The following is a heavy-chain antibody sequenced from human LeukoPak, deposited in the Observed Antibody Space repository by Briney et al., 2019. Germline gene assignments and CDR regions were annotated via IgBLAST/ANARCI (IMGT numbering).Heavy chain of an antibody. Sequence: SETLSLTCTVSGGSISSYYWSWIRQPPGKGLEWIGYIYYSGSTNYNPSLKSRVTISVDTSKNQFSLKLSSVTAADTAVYYCARDRSGYYDFWSGYSTPDDAFDIWGQGTMVTVSS. CDR3: ARDRSGYYDFWSGYSTPDDAFDI. CDR2: IYYSGST. V-gene: IGHV4-59*01. J-gene: IGHJ3*02. CDR1: GGSISSYY. D-gene: IGHD3-3*01.